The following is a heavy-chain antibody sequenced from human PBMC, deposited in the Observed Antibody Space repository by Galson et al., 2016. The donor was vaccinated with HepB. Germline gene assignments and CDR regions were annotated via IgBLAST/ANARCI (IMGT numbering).Heavy chain of an antibody. Sequence: SETLSLTCAVSGASFSGYFWTWIRQTPGKGLEWIGEINESGSSNSNPPLSSRVMMSLDTPKKQFSLKLTSVTAADTAVYYCARGLYLNDDTWSGYYRWFDPWGQGTLVTVSS. CDR2: INESGSS. J-gene: IGHJ5*02. CDR3: ARGLYLNDDTWSGYYRWFDP. D-gene: IGHD3-3*01. V-gene: IGHV4-34*01. CDR1: GASFSGYF.